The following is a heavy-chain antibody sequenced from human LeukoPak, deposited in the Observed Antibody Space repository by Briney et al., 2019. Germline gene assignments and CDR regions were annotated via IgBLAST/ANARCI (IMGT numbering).Heavy chain of an antibody. CDR2: ISAYNGNT. V-gene: IGHV1-18*01. J-gene: IGHJ4*02. CDR1: GYTFTSYG. CDR3: AREFAYCSGGSCYPMVDY. D-gene: IGHD2-15*01. Sequence: GASVKVSCKASGYTFTSYGISWVRQAPGQGLEWMGWISAYNGNTNYAQKLQGRVTMTTDTSTSTAYMELRSLRSDDTAVYYCAREFAYCSGGSCYPMVDYWGQGTLVTVSS.